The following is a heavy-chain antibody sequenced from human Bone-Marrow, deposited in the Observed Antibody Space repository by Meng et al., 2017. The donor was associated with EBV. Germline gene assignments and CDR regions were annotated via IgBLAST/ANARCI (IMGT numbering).Heavy chain of an antibody. Sequence: ITFKELCPTLVKPTQTLTLTCNFSGFSLSTRGVGVGWIRQPPEKALEWLALIYWDDDQRYRPSLTSRLTITQDTSKTQVVLTMTNMDPVDAATYYCAHIIAARPFDYWGQGTLVTVSS. J-gene: IGHJ4*02. CDR1: GFSLSTRGVG. CDR2: IYWDDDQ. CDR3: AHIIAARPFDY. D-gene: IGHD6-6*01. V-gene: IGHV2-5*02.